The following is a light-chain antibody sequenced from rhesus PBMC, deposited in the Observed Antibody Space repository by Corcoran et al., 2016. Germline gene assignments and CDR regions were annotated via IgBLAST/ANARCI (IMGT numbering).Light chain of an antibody. CDR2: GGS. Sequence: DIVMTQTPLSLPVTPGEPASISCRSSQSLLHTDGYTYLDWYLQKPGQSPQLLIYGGSNRASGVLDRLSGSGSGTDFTLKISKVEAEDVGVYYCMQHKALPLTIDGGAKVEIK. V-gene: IGKV2-61*01. J-gene: IGKJ4*01. CDR3: MQHKALPLT. CDR1: QSLLHTDGYTY.